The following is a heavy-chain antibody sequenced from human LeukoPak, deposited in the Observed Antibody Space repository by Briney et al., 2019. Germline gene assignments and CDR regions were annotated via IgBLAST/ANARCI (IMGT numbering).Heavy chain of an antibody. J-gene: IGHJ4*02. D-gene: IGHD2-21*02. V-gene: IGHV3-23*01. CDR3: AKGRTSCGGDCYSSYRLFDY. CDR1: GFTFNNYA. Sequence: PGGSLRLSCAASGFTFNNYAMSWVRQAPGKGLEWVSAISSSSGYTYYADSVKGRFTISRDNSRDTLYLQMNSLRAEDTAVYYCAKGRTSCGGDCYSSYRLFDYWGRGTLVTVSS. CDR2: ISSSSGYT.